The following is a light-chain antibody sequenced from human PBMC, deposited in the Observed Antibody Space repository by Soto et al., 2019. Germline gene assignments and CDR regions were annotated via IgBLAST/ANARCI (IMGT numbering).Light chain of an antibody. V-gene: IGKV3-20*01. CDR3: QQYGSSRQT. J-gene: IGKJ1*01. CDR2: GAS. CDR1: QSVTSSY. Sequence: VWTQTQYTLSLSPGERATLSCRASQSVTSSYLAWYQQKPGQAPRLPIYGASSRATGIPDRFTGSGSGTDFTLTISRLEPEDFAVYYCQQYGSSRQTFGQGSIVDIK.